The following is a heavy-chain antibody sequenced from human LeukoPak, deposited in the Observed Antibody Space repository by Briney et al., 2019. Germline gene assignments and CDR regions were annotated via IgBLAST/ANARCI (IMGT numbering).Heavy chain of an antibody. CDR1: GFSLSTSGVG. J-gene: IGHJ4*02. D-gene: IGHD6-19*01. V-gene: IGHV2-5*02. CDR2: IYWDDDK. Sequence: SGPTLVKPTQTLTLTCTFSGFSLSTSGVGVGWIRQPPGKALEWLALIYWDDDKRYSPSLKSRLTITKDTSKNQVVLTMTNMDPVDTATYYCARAPLGDSCGWLDYWGQGTLVTVSS. CDR3: ARAPLGDSCGWLDY.